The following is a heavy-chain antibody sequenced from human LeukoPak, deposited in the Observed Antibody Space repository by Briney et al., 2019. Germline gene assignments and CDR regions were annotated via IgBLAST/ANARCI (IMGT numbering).Heavy chain of an antibody. CDR3: ARSACRDGYNMEY. Sequence: SDTLALTCTVSGGSSSSSSYYWGWIRQPPGKGLVWMGIIYYSGIPYYNPSLKSRVTISVDTSKIQFSLKLSSVTAADTAVYYCARSACRDGYNMEYWGQGTLVTVSS. D-gene: IGHD5-24*01. J-gene: IGHJ4*02. V-gene: IGHV4-39*01. CDR2: IYYSGIP. CDR1: GGSSSSSSYY.